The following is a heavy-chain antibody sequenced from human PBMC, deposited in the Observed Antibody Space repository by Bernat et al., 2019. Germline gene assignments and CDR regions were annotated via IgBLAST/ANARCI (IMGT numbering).Heavy chain of an antibody. Sequence: QVQLVQSGAEVKKPGASVKVSCKASGYAFSSYGISWVRQAPAQGLEWMGWISAYNGNTNYVQRLQGRVTMTTDTSTTTAYMELRSLRSDDTAVYYCARDFPYGDSSDAFDIWGQGTMVTVSS. V-gene: IGHV1-18*01. J-gene: IGHJ3*02. CDR3: ARDFPYGDSSDAFDI. CDR1: GYAFSSYG. CDR2: ISAYNGNT. D-gene: IGHD4-17*01.